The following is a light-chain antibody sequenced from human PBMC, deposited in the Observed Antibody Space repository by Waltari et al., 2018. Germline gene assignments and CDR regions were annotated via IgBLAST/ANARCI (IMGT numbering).Light chain of an antibody. CDR1: KVGLTS. CDR2: QTN. J-gene: IGLJ2*01. CDR3: QAWDGSTVL. Sequence: SYDLTQPPSVSVSPGQTANIICSGDKVGLTSGWWYQQKPGRSPRLVIYQTNKRPSGIPERFSGSNSGNAATLTISGTQAMDEADYFCQAWDGSTVLFGGGTKLTVL. V-gene: IGLV3-1*01.